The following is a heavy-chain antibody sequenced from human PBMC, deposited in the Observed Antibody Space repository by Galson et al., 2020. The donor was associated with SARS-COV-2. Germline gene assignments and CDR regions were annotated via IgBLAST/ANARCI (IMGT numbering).Heavy chain of an antibody. J-gene: IGHJ6*03. CDR2: INHSGST. Sequence: SETLSLTCAVYGGSFSGYYWSWLRQPPGKGLEWIGEINHSGSTNYNPSLKSRVTISVDTSKNQFSLKLNSVTAADTAVYYCARGRSITIFGSDYYYYMDVWGKGTTVTVSS. D-gene: IGHD3-3*01. V-gene: IGHV4-34*01. CDR3: ARGRSITIFGSDYYYYMDV. CDR1: GGSFSGYY.